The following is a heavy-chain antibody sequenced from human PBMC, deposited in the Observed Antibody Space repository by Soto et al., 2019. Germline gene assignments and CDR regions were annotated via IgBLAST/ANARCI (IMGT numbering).Heavy chain of an antibody. Sequence: QVQLQESGPGLVKPSQTLSLTCTVSGGSISNADYYWSWVRQPPGKGLEWIGYIYYSGSSFFNPSLKSRVTRSKDTSKNQFSLRLTSVTAADTAVYYCARAIVVTVGGMDVWGRGTTVTVSS. D-gene: IGHD5-12*01. J-gene: IGHJ6*02. V-gene: IGHV4-30-4*01. CDR2: IYYSGSS. CDR3: ARAIVVTVGGMDV. CDR1: GGSISNADYY.